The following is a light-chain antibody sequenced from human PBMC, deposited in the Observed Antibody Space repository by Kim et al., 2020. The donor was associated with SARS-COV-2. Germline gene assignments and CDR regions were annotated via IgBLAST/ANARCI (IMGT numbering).Light chain of an antibody. CDR3: QAWDSSTIF. CDR2: QDS. J-gene: IGLJ1*01. Sequence: SVSPGQTASITCSGDKLGDKYACWYQQKPGQAPVLVIYQDSKRPSGIPERFSGSNSGNTATLTISGTQAMDEADYYCQAWDSSTIFFGTGTKVTVL. V-gene: IGLV3-1*01. CDR1: KLGDKY.